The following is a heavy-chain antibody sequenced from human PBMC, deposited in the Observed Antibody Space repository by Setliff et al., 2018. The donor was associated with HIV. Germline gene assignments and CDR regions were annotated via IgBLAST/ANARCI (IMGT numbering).Heavy chain of an antibody. CDR2: IHYSGSI. CDR1: GGSISSGVYY. D-gene: IGHD3-3*01. Sequence: TLSLTCTVSGGSISSGVYYWSWFRHHPGKGLEWIGYIHYSGSIYYNPSLKSRVTISVDTSKNQFSLKLSSVTAADTAVYYCARVCPPVRYNFWSGYYPKAGYFDYWGQGALVTVSS. J-gene: IGHJ4*02. CDR3: ARVCPPVRYNFWSGYYPKAGYFDY. V-gene: IGHV4-31*03.